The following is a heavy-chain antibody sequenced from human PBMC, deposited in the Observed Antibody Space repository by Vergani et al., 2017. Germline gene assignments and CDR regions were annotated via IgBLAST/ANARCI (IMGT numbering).Heavy chain of an antibody. V-gene: IGHV3-9*01. J-gene: IGHJ2*01. CDR1: GFTFQAFA. CDR3: VKDNDYDADGPFDL. CDR2: IDRNYGVK. D-gene: IGHD3-16*01. Sequence: VEAGGGLVQPGGSLRLSCTASGFTFQAFAFHWVRQVSGRGLEWFSGIDRNYGVKNGNSFEGRFSISRDNAKKAVFLQMNNLRHEATALYFCVKDNDYDADGPFDLWCRGTLFTVAS.